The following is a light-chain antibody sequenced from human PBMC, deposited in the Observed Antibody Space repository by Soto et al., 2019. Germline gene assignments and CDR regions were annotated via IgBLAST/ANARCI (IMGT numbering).Light chain of an antibody. CDR1: SGDIGAYNY. J-gene: IGLJ3*02. V-gene: IGLV2-11*01. CDR2: DVN. CDR3: CSYAHTARV. Sequence: QSVLTQPRSVSGSPGRSVTFSCTGTSGDIGAYNYVSWYQFHPGKAPKMIIYDVNERPSGVPDRFSGSKSGNTASLTISWLQAEDEADYYCCSYAHTARVFGGGTKLTVL.